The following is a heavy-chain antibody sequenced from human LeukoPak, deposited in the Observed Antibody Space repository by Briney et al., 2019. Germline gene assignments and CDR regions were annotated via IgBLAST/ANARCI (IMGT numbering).Heavy chain of an antibody. CDR2: ISGSGGST. V-gene: IGHV3-23*01. CDR1: GFTFSSYG. D-gene: IGHD3-10*01. Sequence: GGSLRLSCAASGFTFSSYGMSWVRQAPGKGLEWVSAISGSGGSTYYADSVKGRFTISRDNSKNTLYLQMNSLRAEDTAVYYCAKDSGLWFGELSSHPGFDYWGQGTLVTVSS. CDR3: AKDSGLWFGELSSHPGFDY. J-gene: IGHJ4*02.